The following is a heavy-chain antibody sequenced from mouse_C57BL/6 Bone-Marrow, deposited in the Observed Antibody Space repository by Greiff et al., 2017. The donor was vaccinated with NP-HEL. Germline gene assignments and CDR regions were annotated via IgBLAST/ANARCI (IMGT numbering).Heavy chain of an antibody. CDR1: GFSLTSYG. CDR2: IWGDGST. J-gene: IGHJ1*03. V-gene: IGHV2-3*01. Sequence: VNVVESGPGLVAPSQSLSITCTVSGFSLTSYGVSWVRQPPGKGLEWLGVIWGDGSTNYHSALISRLSISKDNSKSQVFLKLNTLQTDDTATYYCAKKEGYYYGSSWYFDVWGTGTTVTVSS. CDR3: AKKEGYYYGSSWYFDV. D-gene: IGHD1-1*01.